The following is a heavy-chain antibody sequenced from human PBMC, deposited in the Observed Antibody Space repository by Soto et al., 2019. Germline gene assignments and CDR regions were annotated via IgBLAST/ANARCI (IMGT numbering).Heavy chain of an antibody. CDR1: GFTFGDYA. CDR3: TRDNGDTIFGVVIPFDY. Sequence: GSLRLSCTASGFTFGDYAMSWFRQAPGKGLEWVGFIRSKAYGGTTEYAASVKGRFTISRDDSKSIAYLQMNSLKTEDTAVYYCTRDNGDTIFGVVIPFDYWGQGTLVTVSS. D-gene: IGHD3-3*01. CDR2: IRSKAYGGTT. V-gene: IGHV3-49*03. J-gene: IGHJ4*02.